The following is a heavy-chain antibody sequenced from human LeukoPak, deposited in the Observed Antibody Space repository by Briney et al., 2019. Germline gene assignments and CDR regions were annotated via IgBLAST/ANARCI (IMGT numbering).Heavy chain of an antibody. D-gene: IGHD6-19*01. J-gene: IGHJ4*02. CDR1: GFTLSSYA. CDR3: AKRHSGGWYYFDY. CDR2: LSGSGGNT. Sequence: GGSLRLSCAASGFTLSSYAMSWVRQAPGKGLEWVSTLSGSGGNTYYTDSVKGRFTISRDNSKNTLYLHMNSLRAEDTAVYYCAKRHSGGWYYFDYWGQGTLVTVSS. V-gene: IGHV3-23*01.